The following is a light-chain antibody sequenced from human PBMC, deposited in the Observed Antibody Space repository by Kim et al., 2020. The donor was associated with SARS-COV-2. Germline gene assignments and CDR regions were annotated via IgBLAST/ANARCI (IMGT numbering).Light chain of an antibody. CDR3: SSYTSSSTWV. Sequence: QSALTQPASVSGSPGQSITISCTGTSSDVGGYNYVSWYQQHPGKAPKLMIYDVSNRPSGVSNRFSGSKSGNTASLTISGLQAEDEADYYCSSYTSSSTWVVGGGTQGTVL. J-gene: IGLJ3*02. CDR2: DVS. CDR1: SSDVGGYNY. V-gene: IGLV2-14*03.